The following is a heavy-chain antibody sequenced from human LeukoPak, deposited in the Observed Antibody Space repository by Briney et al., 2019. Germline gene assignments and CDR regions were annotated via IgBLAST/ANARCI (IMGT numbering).Heavy chain of an antibody. J-gene: IGHJ6*03. CDR2: IYYSGTT. V-gene: IGHV4-39*07. Sequence: SETLSLTCTVSGGSISSRTYYWGWIRQPPGKGLEWIGSIYYSGTTYYNPSLKSRVTISVDTSKNQFSLKLSSVTAADTAVYYCARDFSSSSTVYYYYMDAWGKGTTVTVSS. D-gene: IGHD6-6*01. CDR1: GGSISSRTYY. CDR3: ARDFSSSSTVYYYYMDA.